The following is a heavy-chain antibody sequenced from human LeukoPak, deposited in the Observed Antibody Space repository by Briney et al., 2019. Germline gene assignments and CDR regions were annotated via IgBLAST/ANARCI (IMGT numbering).Heavy chain of an antibody. Sequence: ASVKVSCKASGYTFTGYYMHWVRQAPGQGLEWMGRINPNSGGTNYAQKFQGRVTMTRDTSISTAYMELSRLRSDDTAVYYCASLSWDYDFWSGYDGELFDIWGQGTMVTVSS. J-gene: IGHJ3*02. CDR2: INPNSGGT. D-gene: IGHD3-3*01. CDR3: ASLSWDYDFWSGYDGELFDI. CDR1: GYTFTGYY. V-gene: IGHV1-2*06.